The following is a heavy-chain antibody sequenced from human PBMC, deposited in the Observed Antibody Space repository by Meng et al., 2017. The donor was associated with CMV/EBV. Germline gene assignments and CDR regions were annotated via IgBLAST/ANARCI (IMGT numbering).Heavy chain of an antibody. V-gene: IGHV1-2*02. Sequence: QVQLVQSGVEMKKPGASFKVPCTTSGFTFSDYYIPWVRQAPGQGLEWMGWVNSNNDATNYARKFQGRVSMTRDTSISTAHMELSRLMSDDTAVYYCVRSSGWSLFDSWGQGTLVTVSS. J-gene: IGHJ4*02. CDR3: VRSSGWSLFDS. CDR1: GFTFSDYY. CDR2: VNSNNDAT. D-gene: IGHD6-19*01.